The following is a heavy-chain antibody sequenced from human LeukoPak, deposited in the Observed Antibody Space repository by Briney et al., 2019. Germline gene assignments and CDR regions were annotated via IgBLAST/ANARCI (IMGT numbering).Heavy chain of an antibody. J-gene: IGHJ6*03. CDR1: GFTFDDYG. CDR2: INWNGGST. V-gene: IGHV3-20*04. Sequence: GGSLRLSCAASGFTFDDYGMSWVRQAPGKGLEWVSGINWNGGSTGYADSVKGRFTISRDNAKNSLYLQMNSPRAEDTALYYCARVIGSSWPLYYMDVWGKGTTVTVSS. CDR3: ARVIGSSWPLYYMDV. D-gene: IGHD6-13*01.